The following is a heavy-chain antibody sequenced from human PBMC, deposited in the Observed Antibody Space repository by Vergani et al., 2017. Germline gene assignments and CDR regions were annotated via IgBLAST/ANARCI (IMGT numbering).Heavy chain of an antibody. Sequence: VEAGGGLVQPGGSLRLSCTASGFTFQAFAFHWVRQVSGRGLEWVSGIDRNYGVKNGNSFEGRFSISRDNAKKAVFLQMNSLRAEDTAVYYCARGFPSGDYGRVNSWGQGTLVTVSS. J-gene: IGHJ4*02. D-gene: IGHD4-17*01. CDR2: IDRNYGVK. CDR1: GFTFQAFA. V-gene: IGHV3-9*01. CDR3: ARGFPSGDYGRVNS.